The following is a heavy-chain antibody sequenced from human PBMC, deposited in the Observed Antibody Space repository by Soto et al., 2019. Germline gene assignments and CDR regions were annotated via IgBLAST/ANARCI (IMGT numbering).Heavy chain of an antibody. CDR3: ARRPHYDYVWGSYLYYFDY. D-gene: IGHD3-16*01. CDR2: ISSSSSTI. J-gene: IGHJ4*02. V-gene: IGHV3-48*02. CDR1: GFTFSSYS. Sequence: EVQLVESGGGLVQPGGSLRLSCAASGFTFSSYSMNWVRQAPGKGLEWVSYISSSSSTIYYADSVKGRFTISRDNAKNSLYLQMNSLRDEDTAVYYCARRPHYDYVWGSYLYYFDYWGQGTLVTVSS.